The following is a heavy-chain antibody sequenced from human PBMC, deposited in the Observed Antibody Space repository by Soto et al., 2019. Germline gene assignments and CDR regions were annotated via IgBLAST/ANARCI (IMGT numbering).Heavy chain of an antibody. Sequence: ASVKVSCKASGYTFTSYSISWVRQAPGQGLEWMGWISAYNGNTNYAQKLQGRVTMTTDTSTSTAYMELRSLRSDDTAVYYCARDGYYYGSGSYYWPRYYYYGMDVWGQGTTVTVSS. V-gene: IGHV1-18*01. CDR1: GYTFTSYS. CDR3: ARDGYYYGSGSYYWPRYYYYGMDV. CDR2: ISAYNGNT. J-gene: IGHJ6*02. D-gene: IGHD3-10*01.